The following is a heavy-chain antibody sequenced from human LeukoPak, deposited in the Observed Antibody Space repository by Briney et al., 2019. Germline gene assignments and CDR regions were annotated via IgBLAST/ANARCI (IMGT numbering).Heavy chain of an antibody. V-gene: IGHV1-18*01. Sequence: GASVKVSCKASGYTFTSYGISWVRQAPGQGLEWMGWISAYNGNTNYAQKLQGRVTMTTDTSTSTAYMELRSLRSDDTAVYYCARDPRRDSSSGRYAFDIWGQGTMVTVSS. CDR1: GYTFTSYG. J-gene: IGHJ3*02. CDR3: ARDPRRDSSSGRYAFDI. D-gene: IGHD6-6*01. CDR2: ISAYNGNT.